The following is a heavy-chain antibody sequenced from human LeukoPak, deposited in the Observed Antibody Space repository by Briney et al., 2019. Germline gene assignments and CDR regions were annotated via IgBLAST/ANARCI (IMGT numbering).Heavy chain of an antibody. CDR3: ARYVGPFDI. D-gene: IGHD1-26*01. CDR2: IYYSGST. CDR1: GGSISNYY. J-gene: IGHJ3*02. Sequence: SETLSLTCTVSGGSISNYYWSWIRQPPGKGLEWIGYIYYSGSTNYNPSLKSRVTISVDTSKNQFSLKLSSATAADTALYYCARYVGPFDIWGQGTMVTVSS. V-gene: IGHV4-59*01.